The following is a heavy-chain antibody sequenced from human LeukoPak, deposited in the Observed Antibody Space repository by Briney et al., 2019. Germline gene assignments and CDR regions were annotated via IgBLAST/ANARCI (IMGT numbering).Heavy chain of an antibody. Sequence: SETLSLTCTVSGGSISSSSYYWGWIRQPPGKGLEWNGSIYYSGSTYYNPSLKSRVTISVDTSKNQFSMKLSSVTAADTAVYYCARESAPLNWFDPWGQGTLVTVSS. CDR2: IYYSGST. J-gene: IGHJ5*02. D-gene: IGHD6-6*01. CDR1: GGSISSSSYY. CDR3: ARESAPLNWFDP. V-gene: IGHV4-39*07.